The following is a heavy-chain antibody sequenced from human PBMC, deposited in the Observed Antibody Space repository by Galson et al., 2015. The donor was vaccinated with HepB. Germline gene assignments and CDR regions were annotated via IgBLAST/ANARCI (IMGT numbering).Heavy chain of an antibody. Sequence: SVKVSCKASGGTLRNYGISWVRQAPGQGLEWMGGFNPVFGTAHYAQKFQDRVTISANRSTNTAYMELTTLTSEDAAVYYCAGKAAVTPAYLAFWGQGTLVTVSS. CDR2: FNPVFGTA. CDR3: AGKAAVTPAYLAF. D-gene: IGHD6-13*01. V-gene: IGHV1-69*06. J-gene: IGHJ4*02. CDR1: GGTLRNYG.